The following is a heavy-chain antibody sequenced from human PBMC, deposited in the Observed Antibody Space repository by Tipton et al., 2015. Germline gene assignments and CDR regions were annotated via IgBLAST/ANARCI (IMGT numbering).Heavy chain of an antibody. CDR1: GFIFSGYA. CDR2: ISGTAIAT. V-gene: IGHV3-23*01. J-gene: IGHJ5*02. Sequence: SLRLSCAASGFIFSGYAIHWVRQSPRKGLEWVSGISGTAIATYYADSMKGRFTISRDNSKNTLYLDMNSLRVDDTAVYYCVIGYYYDDPLDPWGQGTPVTVSS. D-gene: IGHD3-22*01. CDR3: VIGYYYDDPLDP.